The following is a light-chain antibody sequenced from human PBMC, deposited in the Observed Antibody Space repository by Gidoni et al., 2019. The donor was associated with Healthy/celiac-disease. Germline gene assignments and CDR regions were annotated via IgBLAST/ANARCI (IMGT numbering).Light chain of an antibody. J-gene: IGKJ4*01. CDR3: QQYDNLPLT. Sequence: DIQMTQSPSFLPASVGDRVTISCQASQDISNYLNWYQQKPGKAPKLLIYDASNLETGVPSRFSGSGSGTDFTFTISSLQAEDIATYYCQQYDNLPLTFGGGTKVEIK. CDR2: DAS. V-gene: IGKV1-33*01. CDR1: QDISNY.